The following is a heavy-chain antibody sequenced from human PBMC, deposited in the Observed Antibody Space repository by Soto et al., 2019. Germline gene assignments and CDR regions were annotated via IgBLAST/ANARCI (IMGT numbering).Heavy chain of an antibody. D-gene: IGHD6-13*01. CDR1: GITFSNAW. CDR2: IRSKTDGGTT. V-gene: IGHV3-15*01. CDR3: TTTRPGTNVFDN. Sequence: PGGSLRLSCEASGITFSNAWMNWVRQAPGKGLEYIGRIRSKTDGGTTEYVAPMEGRFTISRDDSKNTMYLQMSGLKTEDTAVYYCTTTRPGTNVFDNWGQGTLVTVSS. J-gene: IGHJ3*02.